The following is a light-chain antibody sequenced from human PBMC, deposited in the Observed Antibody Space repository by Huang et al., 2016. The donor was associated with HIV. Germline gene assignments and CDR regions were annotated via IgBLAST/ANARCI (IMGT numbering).Light chain of an antibody. Sequence: IVLTQSPGTRSLSPGERATLSCRASQSVGGSHLAWYQQKPGQAPMLLIHGASYRATGIPDRFSGSGSGTDFTLTISRLEPEDIAVYYCQQYGSSPWTFGQGTKVEIK. CDR1: QSVGGSH. CDR3: QQYGSSPWT. J-gene: IGKJ1*01. CDR2: GAS. V-gene: IGKV3-20*01.